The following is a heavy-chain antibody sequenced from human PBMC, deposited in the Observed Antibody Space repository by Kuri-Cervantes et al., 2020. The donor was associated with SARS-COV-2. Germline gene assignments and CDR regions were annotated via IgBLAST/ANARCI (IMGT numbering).Heavy chain of an antibody. CDR2: ISGSGGST. Sequence: GESLKISCAASGFTFSSYAMSWVRQAPGKGLEWVSAISGSGGSTYYADSVKGRFTISRDNSKNTLYLQMNSLRAEDTAVYYCAKSYRGKYQLLFLGYWGQGTLVTVYS. CDR1: GFTFSSYA. J-gene: IGHJ4*02. V-gene: IGHV3-23*01. D-gene: IGHD2-2*01. CDR3: AKSYRGKYQLLFLGY.